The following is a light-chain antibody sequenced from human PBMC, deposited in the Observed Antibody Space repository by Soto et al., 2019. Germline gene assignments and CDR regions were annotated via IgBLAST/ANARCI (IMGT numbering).Light chain of an antibody. J-gene: IGLJ1*01. V-gene: IGLV1-44*01. CDR2: SNN. CDR1: SSNIGRNT. Sequence: QSVLSQPPSASGTPGQRVTISCSGSSSNIGRNTVNWYQQLPGTAPKLLIYSNNQRPSGVSDRFSGFKSDTSASLAISGLQSEDEADYYCAAWDDSLNGRYVFGTGTKVTVL. CDR3: AAWDDSLNGRYV.